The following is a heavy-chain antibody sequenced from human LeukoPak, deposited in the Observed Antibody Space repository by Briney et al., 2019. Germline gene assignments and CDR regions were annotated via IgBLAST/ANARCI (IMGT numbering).Heavy chain of an antibody. Sequence: GGSLRLSCAASGFTFSSYGMHWVRQAPGKGLEWVAVIWYDGSKKHYADSVKGRFTISRDNSKNTLYLQMDSLRAEDTAVYYCAKGYYDSRWDLQNDDAFDIWGQGTMVTVSS. V-gene: IGHV3-33*06. CDR3: AKGYYDSRWDLQNDDAFDI. CDR1: GFTFSSYG. CDR2: IWYDGSKK. D-gene: IGHD3-22*01. J-gene: IGHJ3*02.